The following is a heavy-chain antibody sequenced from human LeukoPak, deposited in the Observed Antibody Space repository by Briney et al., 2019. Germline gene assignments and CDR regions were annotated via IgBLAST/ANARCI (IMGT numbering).Heavy chain of an antibody. V-gene: IGHV4-61*09. J-gene: IGHJ4*02. CDR2: VYTSGST. CDR3: ARASGIEDY. CDR1: GVSITSGGYY. Sequence: SETLSLTCTVSGVSITSGGYYWMWIRQPAGKGLEWVGHVYTSGSTKYNPFLKTPVSIDTSKNHFSLKVDSVNAADKAVYYCARASGIEDYWGQGTLVIVSS. D-gene: IGHD3-10*01.